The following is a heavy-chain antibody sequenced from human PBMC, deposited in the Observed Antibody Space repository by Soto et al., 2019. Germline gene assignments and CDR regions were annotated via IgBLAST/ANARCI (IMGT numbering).Heavy chain of an antibody. D-gene: IGHD3-22*01. CDR2: IVAGSGNT. J-gene: IGHJ4*02. V-gene: IGHV1-58*01. CDR1: GFTLSSSA. Sequence: SVKVSCKTSGFTLSSSAVQWVRQTRGQRLEWIGWIVAGSGNTHYTQRFQERVTLTTDMSTSTAYLELSSLRSEDTAVYYWAADPYYYDSSNYYSFDHWGQGTLVTVSS. CDR3: AADPYYYDSSNYYSFDH.